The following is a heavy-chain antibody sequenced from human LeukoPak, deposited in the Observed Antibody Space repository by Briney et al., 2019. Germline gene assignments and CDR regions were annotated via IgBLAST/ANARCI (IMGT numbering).Heavy chain of an antibody. Sequence: GASVKVSCKTSGYTFTGYYIHWVRQAPGQGLAWMGWVNPDGGGTNSAQRFQGRVTMSRDASISTAYMELRRLTSDDTAVYYCVGLTDCRTSACYPFDFWGQGTLVIVSS. V-gene: IGHV1-2*02. CDR3: VGLTDCRTSACYPFDF. CDR1: GYTFTGYY. D-gene: IGHD2-2*01. CDR2: VNPDGGGT. J-gene: IGHJ4*02.